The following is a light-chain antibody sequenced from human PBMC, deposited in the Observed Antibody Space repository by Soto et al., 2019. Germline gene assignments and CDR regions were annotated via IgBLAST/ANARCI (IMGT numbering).Light chain of an antibody. CDR3: QQFGSSLWT. CDR1: QSVSSGY. V-gene: IGKV3-20*01. Sequence: EIVLTQSPGTLSLSPGERATLSCRASQSVSSGYLAWYQQKPGQAPRLIIYGASSRATGIPDRFSGSWSGTDFTLTISRLEPEDFAVYYCQQFGSSLWTFGQGTKVEIK. CDR2: GAS. J-gene: IGKJ1*01.